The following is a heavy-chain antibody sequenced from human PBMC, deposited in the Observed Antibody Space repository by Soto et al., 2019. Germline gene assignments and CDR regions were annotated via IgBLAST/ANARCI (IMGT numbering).Heavy chain of an antibody. CDR3: ARVAVAGNRGGYFQH. V-gene: IGHV1-18*01. Sequence: ASVKVSCKASGYTFTSYGISWVRQVPGQGLEWMGWISAYNGNTNYAQKLQGRVTMTTDTSTSTAYMELRSLRSDDTAVYYCARVAVAGNRGGYFQHWGQGTLVTVSS. CDR1: GYTFTSYG. J-gene: IGHJ1*01. D-gene: IGHD6-19*01. CDR2: ISAYNGNT.